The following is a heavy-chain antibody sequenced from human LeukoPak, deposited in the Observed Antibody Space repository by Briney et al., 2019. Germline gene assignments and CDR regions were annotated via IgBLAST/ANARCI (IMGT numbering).Heavy chain of an antibody. Sequence: PGGSLRRSCAASGFTFSSYAMHWVRQAPGKGLEWVAVISYDGSNKYYADSVKGRFTISRDNSKNTLYLQMNSLRAEDTAVYYCARVRSYGDPGGHDAFDIWGQGTMVTVSS. J-gene: IGHJ3*02. CDR3: ARVRSYGDPGGHDAFDI. V-gene: IGHV3-30-3*01. D-gene: IGHD4-17*01. CDR2: ISYDGSNK. CDR1: GFTFSSYA.